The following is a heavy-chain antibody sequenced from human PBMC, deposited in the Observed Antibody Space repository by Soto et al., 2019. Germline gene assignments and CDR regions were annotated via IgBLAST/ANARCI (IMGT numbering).Heavy chain of an antibody. Sequence: QLQLQESGPGLVKPSETLSLTCTVSGGSISSSSYYWGWIRPPPGKGLEWIGSIYYSGSTYYNPSLKSRVTISVDTSKNQFSLKLSSVTAADTAVYYCARQDYGDNFDYWGQGTLVTVSS. CDR1: GGSISSSSYY. CDR2: IYYSGST. D-gene: IGHD4-17*01. J-gene: IGHJ4*02. V-gene: IGHV4-39*01. CDR3: ARQDYGDNFDY.